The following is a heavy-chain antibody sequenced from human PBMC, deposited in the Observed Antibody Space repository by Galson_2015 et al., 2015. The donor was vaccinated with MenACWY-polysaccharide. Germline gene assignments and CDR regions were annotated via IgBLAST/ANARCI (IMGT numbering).Heavy chain of an antibody. CDR3: ATAPSLHVGQH. J-gene: IGHJ1*01. Sequence: SLRLSCAASGFTFSTYWMTWVRQAPGKGLEWVANIKQDGSEKYYVDSVKGRFTISRDNAENSLYLQMNSLRAEDTAVYYCATAPSLHVGQHWGQGPLVIVSS. CDR2: IKQDGSEK. CDR1: GFTFSTYW. V-gene: IGHV3-7*01.